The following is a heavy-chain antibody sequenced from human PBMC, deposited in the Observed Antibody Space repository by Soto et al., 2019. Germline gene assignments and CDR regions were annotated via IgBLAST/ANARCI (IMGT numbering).Heavy chain of an antibody. CDR1: GYTFTSYY. CDR3: ARDFYDFWSGSMDV. CDR2: INPSGGSA. D-gene: IGHD3-3*01. V-gene: IGHV1-46*01. J-gene: IGHJ6*03. Sequence: ASVKVSCKASGYTFTSYYMHWVRQAPGQGLEWMGGINPSGGSASYAQKFQGRVTITTDKSTSTFHMELSSLRSEDTAVYYCARDFYDFWSGSMDVWGKGTTVTVSS.